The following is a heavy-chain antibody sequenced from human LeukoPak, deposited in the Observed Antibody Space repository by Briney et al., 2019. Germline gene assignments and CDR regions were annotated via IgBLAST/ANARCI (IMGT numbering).Heavy chain of an antibody. CDR1: GGSISSSSYY. CDR2: TYYSGSA. V-gene: IGHV4-39*01. J-gene: IGHJ6*03. CDR3: ARHPGYYYYYMDV. Sequence: SETLSLTCTVSGGSISSSSYYWGWIRQPPGKGREWIGSTYYSGSASYNPSLKSRSTISVDTSKNRISLKLTSVTAADTAVYYCARHPGYYYYYMDVWGKGTTVTVSS.